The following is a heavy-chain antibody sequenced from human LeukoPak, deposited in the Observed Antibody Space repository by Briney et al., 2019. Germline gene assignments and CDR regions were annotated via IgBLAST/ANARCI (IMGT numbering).Heavy chain of an antibody. V-gene: IGHV1-46*01. CDR3: ARVPTVTNWFDP. CDR1: GYTFTSYY. J-gene: IGHJ5*02. CDR2: INPSGGST. Sequence: ASVKVSCKASGYTFTSYYMHWVRQAPGQGLEWMGIINPSGGSTSYAQKFQGRVTMTRDTSTSTVYMELSSLRSGDTAVYYCARVPTVTNWFDPWGQGTLVTVSS. D-gene: IGHD4-17*01.